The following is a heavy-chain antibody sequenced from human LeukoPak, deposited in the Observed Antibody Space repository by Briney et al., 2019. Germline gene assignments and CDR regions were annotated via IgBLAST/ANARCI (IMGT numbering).Heavy chain of an antibody. J-gene: IGHJ6*03. CDR1: GGSISVYY. CDR3: ARTKYGSGSYPGAKYYYYMDV. CDR2: ISYSGST. D-gene: IGHD3-10*01. Sequence: ASETLSLTCTVSGGSISVYYWSWIRQPPGKGLEYIGYISYSGSTNYNPSLKSRVTISVDTSKNQFSLKLTSVTAADTAVYYCARTKYGSGSYPGAKYYYYMDVWGKGTTVTISS. V-gene: IGHV4-59*01.